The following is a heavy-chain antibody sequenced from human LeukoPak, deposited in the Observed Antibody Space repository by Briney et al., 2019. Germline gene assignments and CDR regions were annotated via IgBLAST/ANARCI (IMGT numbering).Heavy chain of an antibody. CDR2: ISGSGGST. CDR1: GFTFSSYA. J-gene: IGHJ4*02. Sequence: GGSLRLSCAASGFTFSSYAMSWVRRAPGKGLEWVSAISGSGGSTYYADSVKGRFTISRDDSKNTLYLQMNSLRAEDTAVYYCAKAPLYYYDSSGYTDYWGQGTLVTVSS. CDR3: AKAPLYYYDSSGYTDY. D-gene: IGHD3-22*01. V-gene: IGHV3-23*01.